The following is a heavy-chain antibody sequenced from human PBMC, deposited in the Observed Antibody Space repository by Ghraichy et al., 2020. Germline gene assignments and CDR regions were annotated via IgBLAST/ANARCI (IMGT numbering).Heavy chain of an antibody. J-gene: IGHJ6*02. D-gene: IGHD6-19*01. Sequence: GGSPRLSCVASGLMFSPNTMNWVRQAPGKGLEWLSSISSSTRYIYYADSVKGRFTISRDNAQNSLYLQMNSLRAEDTAVYYCSRGGGAGTPVLYHMDVWGLGTTVTVSS. CDR2: ISSSTRYI. V-gene: IGHV3-21*01. CDR1: GLMFSPNT. CDR3: SRGGGAGTPVLYHMDV.